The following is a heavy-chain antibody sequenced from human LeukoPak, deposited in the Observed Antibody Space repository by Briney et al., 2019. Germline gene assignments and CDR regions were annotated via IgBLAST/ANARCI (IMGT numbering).Heavy chain of an antibody. J-gene: IGHJ6*03. D-gene: IGHD2-2*01. CDR2: ISGSGGST. CDR3: TTDFHLRFYCSSTSCSPPYYYYMDV. V-gene: IGHV3-23*01. CDR1: GFTFSSYG. Sequence: GGTLRLSCAASGFTFSSYGMSWVRQAPGKGLEWVSAISGSGGSTYYADSVKGRFTISRNSSKNTLYLQMNSLRAEDTAVYYCTTDFHLRFYCSSTSCSPPYYYYMDVWGKGTTVTVSS.